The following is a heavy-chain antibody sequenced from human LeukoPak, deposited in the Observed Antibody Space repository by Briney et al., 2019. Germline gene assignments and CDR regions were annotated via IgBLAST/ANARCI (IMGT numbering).Heavy chain of an antibody. J-gene: IGHJ5*02. CDR3: ARMGATTDWFDP. Sequence: PSETLSLTCTVSGGSISSYYWSWIRRPPGKGLEWIGYIYTSGSTNYNPSLKSRVTISVDTSKNQFSLKLSSVTAADTAVYYCARMGATTDWFDPWGQGTLVTVSS. D-gene: IGHD1-26*01. CDR1: GGSISSYY. V-gene: IGHV4-4*09. CDR2: IYTSGST.